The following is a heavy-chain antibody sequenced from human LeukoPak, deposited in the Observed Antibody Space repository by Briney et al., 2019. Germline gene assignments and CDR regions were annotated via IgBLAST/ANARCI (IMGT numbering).Heavy chain of an antibody. D-gene: IGHD3-10*01. V-gene: IGHV3-66*01. CDR3: ARDRGYLGN. CDR1: GFTVSTNH. J-gene: IGHJ4*02. Sequence: GGSLRLSCGASGFTVSTNHMSWVRQAPRKGLDWVSVSYGGGNTYYADSVRGRFTISRDNSKNTLFLQMNSLRAEDTAVYYCARDRGYLGNWGQGTLVTVSS. CDR2: SYGGGNT.